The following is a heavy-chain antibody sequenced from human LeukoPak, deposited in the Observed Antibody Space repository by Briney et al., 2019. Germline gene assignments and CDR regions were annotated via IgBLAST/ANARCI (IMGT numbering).Heavy chain of an antibody. V-gene: IGHV3-30*03. D-gene: IGHD3-22*01. CDR2: ISSDGSNK. Sequence: GGSLRLSCAASRFTFNSFGMHWVRQAPGKGLEWVAVISSDGSNKYYADSVKGRFTISRDNSKDTLYLQMSSLTIEDTAVYYCRAATKYLDYYYDYWGQGTLVTVSS. CDR3: RAATKYLDYYYDY. CDR1: RFTFNSFG. J-gene: IGHJ4*02.